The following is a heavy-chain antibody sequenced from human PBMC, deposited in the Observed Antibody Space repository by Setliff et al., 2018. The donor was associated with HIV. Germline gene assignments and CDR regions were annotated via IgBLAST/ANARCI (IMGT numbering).Heavy chain of an antibody. V-gene: IGHV1-18*01. Sequence: ASVKVSCKASGYTFTSYGISWVRQAPGQGLEWMGWISAYNGNTNYAQKLQGRVTMTTDTSTSTAYMELRSLRSDDTAVYFCVRDSYVNYWSSHYNGRDVWGQGTPVTVSS. J-gene: IGHJ6*02. CDR1: GYTFTSYG. CDR3: VRDSYVNYWSSHYNGRDV. CDR2: ISAYNGNT. D-gene: IGHD2-2*01.